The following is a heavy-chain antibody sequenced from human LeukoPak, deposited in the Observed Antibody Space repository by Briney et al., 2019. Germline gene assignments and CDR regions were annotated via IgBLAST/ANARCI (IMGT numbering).Heavy chain of an antibody. V-gene: IGHV3-30*03. CDR2: ISYDGSNK. D-gene: IGHD3-22*01. Sequence: GGSLRLSCAASGFTFSSYGMHWVRQAPGKGLEWVAVISYDGSNKYYADSVKGRFTISRDNAKNSLFLQMNNLRAEDTAVYYCASRPSHVNYYGIFDYWGRGTLVTVSS. CDR3: ASRPSHVNYYGIFDY. CDR1: GFTFSSYG. J-gene: IGHJ4*02.